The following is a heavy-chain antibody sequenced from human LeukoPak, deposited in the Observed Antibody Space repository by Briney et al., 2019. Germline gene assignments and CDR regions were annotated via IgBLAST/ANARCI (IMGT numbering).Heavy chain of an antibody. Sequence: GASVKVSCKASGYTFTSYGISWVRQAPGQGLEWMGWISAYNGNTNYAQKLQGRVTMTTDTSTSTAYMELRSLRSDDTAVYHCARVGYSSGWYSGKDYWGQGTLVTVSS. J-gene: IGHJ4*02. CDR1: GYTFTSYG. CDR3: ARVGYSSGWYSGKDY. CDR2: ISAYNGNT. D-gene: IGHD6-19*01. V-gene: IGHV1-18*01.